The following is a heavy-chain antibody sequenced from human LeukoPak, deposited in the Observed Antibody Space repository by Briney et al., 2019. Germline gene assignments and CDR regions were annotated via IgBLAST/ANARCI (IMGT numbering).Heavy chain of an antibody. D-gene: IGHD5-18*01. CDR1: GGSISGYY. CDR2: ISYTGSA. J-gene: IGHJ4*02. Sequence: PSETLSLTCTVSGGSISGYYWNWIRQPPGKGLEWIGYISYTGSADYNPSLKSRVTISVDTSKNQFSLKATSMTAADTAVYYCARDKQPGDYWGQGTLVTVSS. V-gene: IGHV4-59*01. CDR3: ARDKQPGDY.